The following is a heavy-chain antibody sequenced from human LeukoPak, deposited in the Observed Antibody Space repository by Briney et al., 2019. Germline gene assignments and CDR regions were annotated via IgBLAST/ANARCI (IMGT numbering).Heavy chain of an antibody. CDR3: ARGRRRSRVAGTRFDY. J-gene: IGHJ4*02. CDR2: IYYSGRT. V-gene: IGHV4-59*12. Sequence: SETLSLTCAVYGGSFSGYYWSWIRQPPGKGLEWIGYIYYSGRTNYNPSLKSRVSISVDTSKNQFSLKLSSVTAADTAVYYCARGRRRSRVAGTRFDYWGQGTLVTVSS. D-gene: IGHD6-19*01. CDR1: GGSFSGYY.